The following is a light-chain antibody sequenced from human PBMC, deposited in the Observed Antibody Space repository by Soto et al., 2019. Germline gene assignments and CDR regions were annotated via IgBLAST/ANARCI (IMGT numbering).Light chain of an antibody. Sequence: EIVLTQSPVTLSLSPGERGTLSCGASQSVSSSYLAWYQQKPGLAPRLLISDASSRATGTPDRFSGSGSGTDFTLTISRLEPEDVAVYYCQQYGSSPFTFGQGTRLEIK. CDR2: DAS. V-gene: IGKV3D-20*01. J-gene: IGKJ5*01. CDR1: QSVSSSY. CDR3: QQYGSSPFT.